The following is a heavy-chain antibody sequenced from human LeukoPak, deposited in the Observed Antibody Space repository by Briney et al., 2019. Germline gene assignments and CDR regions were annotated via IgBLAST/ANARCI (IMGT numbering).Heavy chain of an antibody. J-gene: IGHJ4*02. CDR2: IYSGGNT. Sequence: GGSLRLSCAASGFTVSTNYMTWVRQAPGKGLEWVSVIYSGGNTYYADSVKGRFTISRDNSQNMVYLQMNSLRAEDTAVYYCAKGTSSSWFFPFDYWGQGTLVTVSS. CDR1: GFTVSTNY. D-gene: IGHD6-13*01. CDR3: AKGTSSSWFFPFDY. V-gene: IGHV3-66*01.